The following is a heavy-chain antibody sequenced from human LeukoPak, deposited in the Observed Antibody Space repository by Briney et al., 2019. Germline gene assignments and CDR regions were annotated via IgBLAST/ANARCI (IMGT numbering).Heavy chain of an antibody. CDR3: TKGPRALEHSTHRFDY. CDR2: LSSSGSAF. J-gene: IGHJ4*02. D-gene: IGHD1/OR15-1a*01. Sequence: GGSLTLSCEDSGLTFRSYEMNWVRQAPGKGLEWIAYLSSSGSAFSYADSVKGRFTISRDNSKNMLYLQMNSLKAEDTAVYYCTKGPRALEHSTHRFDYWGQGTLVTVSS. CDR1: GLTFRSYE. V-gene: IGHV3-48*03.